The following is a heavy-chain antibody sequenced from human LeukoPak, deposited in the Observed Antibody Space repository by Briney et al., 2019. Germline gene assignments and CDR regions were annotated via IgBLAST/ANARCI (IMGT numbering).Heavy chain of an antibody. CDR3: AVIVGARSFDF. CDR1: GFSFSDNH. V-gene: IGHV3-72*01. CDR2: VRTKARSYTT. Sequence: SGGSLRLSCAASGFSFSDNHMDWVRQAPGKGLEWVGRVRTKARSYTTEYAASVKGRFTISRDDSTNSLYLQMRSLKTEDTAVYYCAVIVGARSFDFWGQGTLVTVSS. J-gene: IGHJ4*02. D-gene: IGHD1-26*01.